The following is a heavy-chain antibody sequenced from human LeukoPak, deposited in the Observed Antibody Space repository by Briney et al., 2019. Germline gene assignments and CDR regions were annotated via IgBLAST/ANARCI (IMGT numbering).Heavy chain of an antibody. CDR2: IYTSGST. V-gene: IGHV4-4*07. Sequence: GSLRLSCAASGFTFSSYWMSWIRQPAGKGLEWIGRIYTSGSTNYNPSLKSRVTMSVDTSKNQFSLKLSSVAAADTAVYYCARISHSGYDPFDYWGQGTLVTVSS. J-gene: IGHJ4*02. CDR1: GFTFSSYW. CDR3: ARISHSGYDPFDY. D-gene: IGHD5-12*01.